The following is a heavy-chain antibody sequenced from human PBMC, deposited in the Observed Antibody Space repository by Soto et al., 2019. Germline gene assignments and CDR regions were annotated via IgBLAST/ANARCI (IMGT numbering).Heavy chain of an antibody. CDR1: GGSISSSSYY. V-gene: IGHV4-39*07. CDR3: ARTTYSQGNWGSRHDAFDI. J-gene: IGHJ3*02. CDR2: IYYSGST. D-gene: IGHD7-27*01. Sequence: SETLSLTCTVSGGSISSSSYYWGWIRQPPGKGLEWIGSIYYSGSTYYNPSLKSRVTISVDTSKNQISLKLSSVTAADTAVYYCARTTYSQGNWGSRHDAFDIWGQGTMVTVSS.